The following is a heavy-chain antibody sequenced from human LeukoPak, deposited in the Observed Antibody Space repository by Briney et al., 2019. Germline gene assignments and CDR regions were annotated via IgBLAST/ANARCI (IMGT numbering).Heavy chain of an antibody. Sequence: GASVKVSCKASGGTFSSYAISWVRQAPGQGLEWMGGIIPIFGTANYAQKFQGRVTITADESTSTAYMELSSLRSEDTAVYYCARDGGGIAVAGTGAFDIWGQGTMVTVSS. CDR2: IIPIFGTA. J-gene: IGHJ3*02. V-gene: IGHV1-69*13. CDR3: ARDGGGIAVAGTGAFDI. D-gene: IGHD6-19*01. CDR1: GGTFSSYA.